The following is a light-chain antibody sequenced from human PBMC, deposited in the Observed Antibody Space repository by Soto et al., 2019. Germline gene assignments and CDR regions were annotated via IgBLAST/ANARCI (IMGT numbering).Light chain of an antibody. CDR3: QQRSNWSIT. J-gene: IGKJ5*01. V-gene: IGKV3-11*01. CDR1: QSVSTF. Sequence: IVLTQSPATLSLSPGEIATLSFRASQSVSTFLAWFQQKPGQAPRLLIYDASNRATGIPARFSGSGSGTDFTLTISSLEPEDFAVYYCQQRSNWSITFGQGTRLE. CDR2: DAS.